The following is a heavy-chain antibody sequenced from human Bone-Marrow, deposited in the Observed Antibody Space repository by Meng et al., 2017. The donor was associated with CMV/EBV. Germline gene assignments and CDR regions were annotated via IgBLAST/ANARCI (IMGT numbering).Heavy chain of an antibody. CDR2: ISSSSYI. CDR1: GFTFSSYS. V-gene: IGHV3-21*01. J-gene: IGHJ6*02. D-gene: IGHD3-10*01. Sequence: GESLKISCAASGFTFSSYSMNWVRQAPGKGLEWVSSISSSSYIYYADSVKGRFTISRDNAKNSLYLQMNSLRAEDTAVYYCARSLSPSMDVWGQGTTVTVSS. CDR3: ARSLSPSMDV.